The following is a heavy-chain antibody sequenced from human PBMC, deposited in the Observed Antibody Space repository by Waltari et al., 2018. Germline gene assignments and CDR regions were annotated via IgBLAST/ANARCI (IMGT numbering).Heavy chain of an antibody. D-gene: IGHD3-9*01. CDR2: ISNDGSNK. Sequence: QFQLVASGGGVVQPGRPLRPSGEASGITFGNYVMQWVRKAPGKGLEWVPVISNDGSNKYYVDSVKGRFTISRDNSKNTLYLQMNSLRAEDTAVYYCARDPVRYFDWPDYWGQGTLVTVSS. J-gene: IGHJ4*02. CDR3: ARDPVRYFDWPDY. V-gene: IGHV3-30*04. CDR1: GITFGNYV.